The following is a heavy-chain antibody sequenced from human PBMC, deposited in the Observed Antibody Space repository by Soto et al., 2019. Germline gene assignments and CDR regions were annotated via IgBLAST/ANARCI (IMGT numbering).Heavy chain of an antibody. CDR3: ARSGITMVRGVIIRSWFDP. V-gene: IGHV4-39*01. D-gene: IGHD3-10*01. Sequence: PSETLSLTCTVSGGSISSSSYYWGWIRQPPGKGLEWIGSIYYSGSTYYNPSLKSRVTISVDTSKNQFSLKLSSVTAADTAVYYCARSGITMVRGVIIRSWFDPWGQGTLVPVYS. J-gene: IGHJ5*02. CDR1: GGSISSSSYY. CDR2: IYYSGST.